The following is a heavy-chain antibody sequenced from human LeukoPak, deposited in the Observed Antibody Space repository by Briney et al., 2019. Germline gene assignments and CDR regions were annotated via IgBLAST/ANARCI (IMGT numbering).Heavy chain of an antibody. D-gene: IGHD3-3*01. CDR3: ARTYDFGRGPPGDAFDN. Sequence: RGSLRLSCAASGFTFSSYAMSWVRQAPGKRLEWVSTISDDGDGSFYAVSVKGRFTISRDNSKNTLFLQMNSLRVDDTAVYYCARTYDFGRGPPGDAFDNWGQGTLVTVPS. CDR2: ISDDGDGS. V-gene: IGHV3-23*01. CDR1: GFTFSSYA. J-gene: IGHJ3*02.